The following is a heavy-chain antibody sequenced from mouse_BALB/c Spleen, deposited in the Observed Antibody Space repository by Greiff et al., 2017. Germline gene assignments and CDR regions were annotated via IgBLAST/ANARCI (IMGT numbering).Heavy chain of an antibody. V-gene: IGHV14-4*02. CDR3: NAPITTVVEKNYFDY. J-gene: IGHJ2*01. CDR1: GFNIKDYY. D-gene: IGHD1-1*01. Sequence: EVQLQQSGAELVRSGASVKLSCTASGFNIKDYYMHWVKQRPEQGLEWIGWIDPENGDTEYAPKFQGKATMTADTSSNTAYLQLSSLTSEDTAVYYCNAPITTVVEKNYFDYWGQGTTLTVSS. CDR2: IDPENGDT.